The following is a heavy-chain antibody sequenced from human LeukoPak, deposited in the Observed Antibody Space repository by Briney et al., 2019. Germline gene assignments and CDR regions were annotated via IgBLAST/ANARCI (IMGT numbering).Heavy chain of an antibody. D-gene: IGHD3-10*01. CDR2: IYGDGST. Sequence: PGGSLRLSCAASGFTVRNYCMSWVRQAPGKGLEWVAVIYGDGSTYYADSAKGRFTISSDNLKNTLSLQMDSLRAADTAMYYCARGSPVASGRYSIYSSWGQGTLVTVSP. V-gene: IGHV3-53*01. CDR1: GFTVRNYC. CDR3: ARGSPVASGRYSIYSS. J-gene: IGHJ5*02.